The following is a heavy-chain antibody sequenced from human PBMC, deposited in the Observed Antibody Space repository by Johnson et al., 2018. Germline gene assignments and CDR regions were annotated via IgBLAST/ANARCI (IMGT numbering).Heavy chain of an antibody. V-gene: IGHV1-3*01. CDR2: INAGSGTT. CDR1: GFTFSDYA. D-gene: IGHD1-7*01. CDR3: ARAFRSSWNSGPGYFYYLDV. Sequence: QVQLQESGGGLVQPGGSLKLSCAASGFTFSDYAIHWVRQAPGQSLESMGWINAGSGTTKYSQRFQDRGSFSRDTSATTVYMELSSLTSEDTAVYYCARAFRSSWNSGPGYFYYLDVWGRGTTVIVSS. J-gene: IGHJ6*03.